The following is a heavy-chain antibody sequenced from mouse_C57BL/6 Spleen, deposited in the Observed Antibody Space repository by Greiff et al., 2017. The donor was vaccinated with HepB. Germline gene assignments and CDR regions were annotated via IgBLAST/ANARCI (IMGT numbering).Heavy chain of an antibody. CDR3: ARRTGSSPWFAY. Sequence: QVQLQQSGAELVKPGASVKLSCKASGYTFTSYWMQWVKQRPGQGLEWIGEIDPSDSYTNYNQKFKGKATLTVDTSSSTAYMQLSSLTSEDSAVYYCARRTGSSPWFAYWGQGTLVTVSA. V-gene: IGHV1-50*01. CDR1: GYTFTSYW. J-gene: IGHJ3*01. CDR2: IDPSDSYT. D-gene: IGHD1-1*01.